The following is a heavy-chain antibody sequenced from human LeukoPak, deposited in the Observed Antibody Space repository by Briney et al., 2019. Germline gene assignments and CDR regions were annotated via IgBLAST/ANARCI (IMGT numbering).Heavy chain of an antibody. CDR3: ARDLGGSTTQARGRWGNWYFDL. Sequence: PGGSLRLSCAASGFTFTSFAMSWVRQAPGKGLEWVSSISGSAGSTYYADPVKGRFTISRDNSKNTLFLQMNSLRAEDTAVYYCARDLGGSTTQARGRWGNWYFDLWGRGTLVTVSS. CDR2: ISGSAGST. V-gene: IGHV3-23*01. D-gene: IGHD2-2*01. CDR1: GFTFTSFA. J-gene: IGHJ2*01.